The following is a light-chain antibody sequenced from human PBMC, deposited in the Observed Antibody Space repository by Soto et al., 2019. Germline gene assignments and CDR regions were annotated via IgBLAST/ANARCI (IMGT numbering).Light chain of an antibody. CDR1: SSDVGGYNY. Sequence: QSVLTQPASVSGSPGQSITISCTGTSSDVGGYNYVSWYQQHPGKAPKLMIYDVSNRPSGVSNRFSGSKSGNTASLTISGLQAEDEADYYCSSYTSSSTLRVFGGGTKLIVL. CDR2: DVS. J-gene: IGLJ3*02. CDR3: SSYTSSSTLRV. V-gene: IGLV2-14*01.